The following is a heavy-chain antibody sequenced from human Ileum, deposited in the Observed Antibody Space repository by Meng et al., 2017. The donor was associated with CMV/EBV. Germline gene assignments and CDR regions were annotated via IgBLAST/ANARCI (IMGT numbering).Heavy chain of an antibody. CDR3: ASCVGTGCDLNGMDV. D-gene: IGHD5-12*01. CDR2: VKTEGSAP. V-gene: IGHV3-74*01. Sequence: GGSLRLSCEGSGFTLGSKWVYWVRQGPGKGLVWVARVKTEGSAPTYADSVKGRFTITSNNAGNTVYLQMGSLTAEDTALYFCASCVGTGCDLNGMDVWGQGTMVTVSS. CDR1: GFTLGSKW. J-gene: IGHJ6*02.